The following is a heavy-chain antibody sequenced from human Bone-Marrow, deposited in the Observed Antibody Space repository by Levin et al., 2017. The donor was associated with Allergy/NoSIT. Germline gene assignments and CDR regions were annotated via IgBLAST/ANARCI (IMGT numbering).Heavy chain of an antibody. V-gene: IGHV3-23*01. CDR1: GFTFSNYA. J-gene: IGHJ4*02. D-gene: IGHD5-18*01. CDR3: AKYRDRYGWDFDY. CDR2: IGDSGGNT. Sequence: GGSLRLSCGASGFTFSNYAMNWVRQAPGKGLEWVSSIGDSGGNTYYADSVKGRFTISRDNSKDTLYLQMNSLRAEYTALYYCAKYRDRYGWDFDYWGQGTLVTVSS.